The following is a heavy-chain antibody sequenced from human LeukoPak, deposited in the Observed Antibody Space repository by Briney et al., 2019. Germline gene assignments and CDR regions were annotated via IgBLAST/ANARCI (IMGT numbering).Heavy chain of an antibody. Sequence: ASVKVSCKASGYTFTSYDINWVRQATGQGLXXXXXXXXXSGNTGHAQKFQGRVTMTRNTSISTAYMELSSLRSEDTAVYYCARGRGYDFWSGDPYNWFDPWGQGTLVTVSS. J-gene: IGHJ5*02. CDR3: ARGRGYDFWSGDPYNWFDP. CDR2: XXXXSGNT. CDR1: GYTFTSYD. D-gene: IGHD3-3*01. V-gene: IGHV1-8*01.